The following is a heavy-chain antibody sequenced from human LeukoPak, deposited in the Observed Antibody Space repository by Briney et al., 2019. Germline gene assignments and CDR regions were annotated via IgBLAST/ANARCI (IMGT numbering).Heavy chain of an antibody. Sequence: PSVKVSCKASGGTFSSYAISWVRQAPGQGLEWMGGIIPIFGTANYAQKFQGRVTITTDESTSTAHMELSSLRSEDTAVYYCARGRLTGTTGYYYYYYMDVWGKGTTVTVSS. J-gene: IGHJ6*03. CDR1: GGTFSSYA. D-gene: IGHD1-20*01. V-gene: IGHV1-69*05. CDR2: IIPIFGTA. CDR3: ARGRLTGTTGYYYYYYMDV.